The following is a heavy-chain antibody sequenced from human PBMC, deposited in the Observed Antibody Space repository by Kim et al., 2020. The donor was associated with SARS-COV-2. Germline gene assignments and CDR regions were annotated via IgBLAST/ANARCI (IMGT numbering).Heavy chain of an antibody. D-gene: IGHD2-8*01. CDR1: GFTFNIFW. V-gene: IGHV3-7*01. CDR2: INQDENEK. Sequence: GGSLRLSCVGSGFTFNIFWMTWVRQIPGKGLEWVASINQDENEKYYADSVKGRFTISRDNAKNSVYLQMNSLRDEDTAFYYCTRGEGLIVPFDYWGQGSLVPVPS. J-gene: IGHJ4*02. CDR3: TRGEGLIVPFDY.